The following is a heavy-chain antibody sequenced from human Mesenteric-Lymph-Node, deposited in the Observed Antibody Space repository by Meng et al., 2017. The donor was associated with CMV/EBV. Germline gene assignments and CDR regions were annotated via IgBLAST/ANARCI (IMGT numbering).Heavy chain of an antibody. V-gene: IGHV6-1*01. CDR1: GDSVSSNSAA. CDR3: ARDFREIVPTRKYYYYGMDV. D-gene: IGHD5-12*01. Sequence: SETLSLTCAISGDSVSSNSAAWSWIRQSPSRGLEWLGRTYYRSKWYNDYAISVKSRITINPDTSKNQFSLQLNSVTPEDTAVYYCARDFREIVPTRKYYYYGMDVWGQGTTVTVSS. J-gene: IGHJ6*02. CDR2: TYYRSKWYN.